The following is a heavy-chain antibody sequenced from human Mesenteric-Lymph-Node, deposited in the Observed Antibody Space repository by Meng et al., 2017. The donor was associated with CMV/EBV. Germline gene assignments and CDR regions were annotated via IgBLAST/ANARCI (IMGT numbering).Heavy chain of an antibody. V-gene: IGHV1-18*01. CDR2: ISVYNGNT. CDR1: GYTFTSYG. CDR3: ARRCSSTSCYDALNI. J-gene: IGHJ3*02. D-gene: IGHD2-2*01. Sequence: ASVKVSCKASGYTFTSYGINWVRQAPGQGLEWMGWISVYNGNTNYAQKLQGRVTMTTDTSTSTAYLELRSLRSDDTAVYFCARRCSSTSCYDALNIWGQGTMVTVSS.